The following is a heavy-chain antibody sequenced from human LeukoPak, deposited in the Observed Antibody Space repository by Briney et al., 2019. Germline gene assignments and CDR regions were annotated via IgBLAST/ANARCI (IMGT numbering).Heavy chain of an antibody. CDR2: MNVGNGNT. CDR1: GYTFTSYA. Sequence: ASVKVSCKASGYTFTSYAMHWVRQAPGQRLEWMGWMNVGNGNTKYSQDFQGRVTMTRDTSTSTVYMELSSLRSEDTAVYYCARGPRIMVRGGQWYHYMDVWGKGTTVTISS. CDR3: ARGPRIMVRGGQWYHYMDV. J-gene: IGHJ6*03. V-gene: IGHV1-3*03. D-gene: IGHD3-10*01.